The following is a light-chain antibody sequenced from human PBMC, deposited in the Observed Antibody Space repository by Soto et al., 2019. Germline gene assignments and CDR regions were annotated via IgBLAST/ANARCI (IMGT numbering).Light chain of an antibody. Sequence: EIVLTQSPGTLSLSPGERATLSCRSSQSVSSNYLAWYQQKPDQAPRLVIYDVSGRATGIPDRFSGSGSGTDFTLTISRLEPEEFAVYYCQQYGSSPTFGQGTKVDI. V-gene: IGKV3-20*01. J-gene: IGKJ1*01. CDR3: QQYGSSPT. CDR1: QSVSSNY. CDR2: DVS.